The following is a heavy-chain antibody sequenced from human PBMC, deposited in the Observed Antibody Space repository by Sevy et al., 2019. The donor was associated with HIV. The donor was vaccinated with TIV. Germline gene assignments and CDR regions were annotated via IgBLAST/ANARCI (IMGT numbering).Heavy chain of an antibody. J-gene: IGHJ5*02. V-gene: IGHV3-11*01. CDR1: GFTFSDYY. CDR2: ISRSGSTI. Sequence: GSLRLSCAASGFTFSDYYMSWIRQAPGKGLEWVSYISRSGSTINYAESVKGRFTISRDNAKNSLYLQINSLRAEDSVVYYCARENTMIEEPGWFDPWGQRTLVTVSS. D-gene: IGHD3-22*01. CDR3: ARENTMIEEPGWFDP.